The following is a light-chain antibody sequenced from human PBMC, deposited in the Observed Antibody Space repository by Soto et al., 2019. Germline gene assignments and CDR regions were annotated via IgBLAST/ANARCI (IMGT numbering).Light chain of an antibody. V-gene: IGLV1-47*01. CDR3: ATWDDSLSGVV. J-gene: IGLJ2*01. CDR1: SSNIGSNY. CDR2: RNN. Sequence: QSVLTQPPSASRTPGQRVTISCSGSSSNIGSNYVFWYQQLPETAPKLLIYRNNQRPSGVPDRFSGSKSGTSASLAISGLRSEDEADYFCATWDDSLSGVVFGGGTKLTVL.